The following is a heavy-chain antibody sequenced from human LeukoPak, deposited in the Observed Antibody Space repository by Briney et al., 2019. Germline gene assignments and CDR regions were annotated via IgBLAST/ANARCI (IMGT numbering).Heavy chain of an antibody. CDR2: ISPTGGST. CDR3: ARGESYGSMDV. CDR1: GYTFTSNY. J-gene: IGHJ6*03. V-gene: IGHV1-46*01. Sequence: ASVKVSCKAFGYTFTSNYMHWVRQAPGQGREWMGVISPTGGSTTYAQKFQGRVTLTRDMSTSTDYLELSSLRSDDTAVYYCARGESYGSMDVWGKGTTVTISS. D-gene: IGHD5-18*01.